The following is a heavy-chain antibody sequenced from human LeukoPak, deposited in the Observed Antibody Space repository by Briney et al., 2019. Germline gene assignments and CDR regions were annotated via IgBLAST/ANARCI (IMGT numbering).Heavy chain of an antibody. V-gene: IGHV3-74*01. CDR1: GFTFSDYW. CDR3: ARHKGDCGGGGSCYSNWFDP. Sequence: PGGSLRLSCAASGFTFSDYWMHWVRQSPGKGLVWVSRISSDESSTSYADSVKGRFTISRDNAKNTLYLQMNSLRAEDTAVYYCARHKGDCGGGGSCYSNWFDPWGQGTLVTVSS. D-gene: IGHD2-15*01. CDR2: ISSDESST. J-gene: IGHJ5*02.